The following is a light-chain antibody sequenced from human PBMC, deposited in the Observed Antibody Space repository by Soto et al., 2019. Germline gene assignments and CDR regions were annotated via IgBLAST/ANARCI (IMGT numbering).Light chain of an antibody. CDR3: ATWDSSLSTGV. Sequence: QSVLTQPPSVSAAPGQKVTISCSGSSSNIGNNYVSWYQQFPGTAPQLLIYDNNNRPSGIPDRFSGSKSGTSATLDITGLQTGDEADYYCATWDSSLSTGVFGTGTK. J-gene: IGLJ1*01. V-gene: IGLV1-51*01. CDR1: SSNIGNNY. CDR2: DNN.